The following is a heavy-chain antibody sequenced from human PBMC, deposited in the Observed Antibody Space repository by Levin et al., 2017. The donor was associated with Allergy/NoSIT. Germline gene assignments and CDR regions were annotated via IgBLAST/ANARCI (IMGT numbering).Heavy chain of an antibody. CDR2: INPDTGVT. Sequence: ASVKVSCKASGYTFTGHYIHWVRQAPGQGLEWVGWINPDTGVTDYIQKLQGRVTMTRDTSISTAYMELGGLTSDDTAVYFCATIGGGGVAGTGFWGQGTLVTVSS. CDR1: GYTFTGHY. D-gene: IGHD6-19*01. J-gene: IGHJ4*02. V-gene: IGHV1-2*02. CDR3: ATIGGGGVAGTGF.